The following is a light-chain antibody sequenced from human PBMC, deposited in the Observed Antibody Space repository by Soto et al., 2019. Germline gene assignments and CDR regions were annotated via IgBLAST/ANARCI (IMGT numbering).Light chain of an antibody. CDR2: DAS. V-gene: IGKV3-15*01. J-gene: IGKJ2*01. CDR1: QSISRN. CDR3: QQYNNWHPYT. Sequence: EIVMTQSPATLSVSTGERATLSCRASQSISRNLAWYQQKPGQAPRLLIYDASTRATGIPARFSVSGSGTEFTLTISSLQSEDFAVYYCQQYNNWHPYTFGQGTKLEIK.